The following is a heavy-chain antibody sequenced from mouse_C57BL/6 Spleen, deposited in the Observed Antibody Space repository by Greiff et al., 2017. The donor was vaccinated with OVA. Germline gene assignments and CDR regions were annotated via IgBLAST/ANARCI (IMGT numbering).Heavy chain of an antibody. V-gene: IGHV5-4*01. D-gene: IGHD2-1*01. CDR3: ARDNYGNYLYAMDY. Sequence: EVQLVESGGGLVKPGGSLKLSCAASGFTFSSYAMSWVRQTPEKRLEWVATISDGGSYTYYPDNVKGRFTISRDNAKNNLYLQMSHLKSEDTAMYYCARDNYGNYLYAMDYWGQGTSVTVSS. CDR2: ISDGGSYT. CDR1: GFTFSSYA. J-gene: IGHJ4*01.